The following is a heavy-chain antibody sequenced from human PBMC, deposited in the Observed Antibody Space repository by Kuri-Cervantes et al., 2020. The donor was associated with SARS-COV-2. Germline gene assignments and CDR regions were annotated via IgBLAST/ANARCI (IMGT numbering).Heavy chain of an antibody. J-gene: IGHJ2*01. CDR3: ARHYITRYFDL. V-gene: IGHV4-34*01. D-gene: IGHD2-2*01. CDR2: INHSGST. Sequence: SETLSLTCAVYGGSFSGYYWSWIHQPPGKGLEWIGEINHSGSTNYNPSLKSRVTISVDTSKNQFSLKLSSVTAADTAVYYCARHYITRYFDLWGRGTLVTVSS. CDR1: GGSFSGYY.